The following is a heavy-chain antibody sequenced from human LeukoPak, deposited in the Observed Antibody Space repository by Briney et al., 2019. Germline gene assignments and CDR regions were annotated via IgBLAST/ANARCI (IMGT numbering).Heavy chain of an antibody. CDR3: ARGSYDFWSGYYSPRNWFDP. J-gene: IGHJ5*02. D-gene: IGHD3-3*01. V-gene: IGHV1-8*01. CDR2: MNPNSGNT. CDR1: GYTFTSYD. Sequence: GASVKVSCKASGYTFTSYDINWVRQATGQGLEWMGWMNPNSGNTGYAQKFQGRVTMTRDTSISTAYMELSRLRSDDTAVYYCARGSYDFWSGYYSPRNWFDPWGQGTLVTVSS.